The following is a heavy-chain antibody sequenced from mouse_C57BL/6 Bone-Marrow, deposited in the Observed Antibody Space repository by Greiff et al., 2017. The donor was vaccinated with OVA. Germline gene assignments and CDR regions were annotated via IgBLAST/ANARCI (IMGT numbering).Heavy chain of an antibody. CDR1: GFTFSSYA. J-gene: IGHJ4*01. D-gene: IGHD4-1*01. Sequence: EVQGVESGEGLVKPGGSLKLSCAASGFTFSSYAMSWVRQTPEKRLEWVAYISSGGDYIYYADTVKGRFTISRDNARNTLYLQMSSLKSEDTAMYYCTRGEGNWDAMDYWGQGTSVTVSS. CDR3: TRGEGNWDAMDY. CDR2: ISSGGDYI. V-gene: IGHV5-9-1*02.